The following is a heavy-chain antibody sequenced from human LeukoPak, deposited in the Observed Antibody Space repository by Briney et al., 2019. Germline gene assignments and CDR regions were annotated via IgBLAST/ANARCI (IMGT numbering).Heavy chain of an antibody. V-gene: IGHV1-2*02. D-gene: IGHD5-18*01. CDR2: INPNSGGT. CDR3: ARKFVRSRGYSYGSDSLPY. Sequence: ASVKVSCKASGYTFTGYYMHWVRQAPGQGLEWMGWINPNSGGTNYAQKFQGRVTMTRDTSISTAYMELSRLRSDDTAVYYCARKFVRSRGYSYGSDSLPYWGQGTLVTVSS. J-gene: IGHJ4*02. CDR1: GYTFTGYY.